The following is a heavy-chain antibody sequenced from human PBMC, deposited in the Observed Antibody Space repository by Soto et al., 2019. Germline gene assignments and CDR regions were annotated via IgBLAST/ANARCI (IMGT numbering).Heavy chain of an antibody. CDR2: IYYSGST. Sequence: SETLSLTCTVSGGSISSGGYYWSWIRRHPGKGLEWIGYIYYSGSTYYNPSLKSRVTISVDTSKNQFSLKLSSVTAADTAVYYCARGSRRYDALDYWGQGTLVTVSS. J-gene: IGHJ4*02. CDR1: GGSISSGGYY. D-gene: IGHD3-16*01. CDR3: ARGSRRYDALDY. V-gene: IGHV4-31*03.